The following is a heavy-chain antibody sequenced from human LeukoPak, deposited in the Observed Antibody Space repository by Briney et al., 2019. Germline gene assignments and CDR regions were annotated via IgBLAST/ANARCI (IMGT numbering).Heavy chain of an antibody. CDR1: GFTFSGHN. J-gene: IGHJ4*02. CDR2: VSISSGTI. Sequence: GGSLRLSCAASGFTFSGHNMNWVRQAPGKGLEWISFVSISSGTIYYADSVKGRFRISRDNAKSSLDLEMNSLRAEDTAVYYCANAWSGYEFYYFDYWGQGTLVTVSS. D-gene: IGHD3-3*01. CDR3: ANAWSGYEFYYFDY. V-gene: IGHV3-48*04.